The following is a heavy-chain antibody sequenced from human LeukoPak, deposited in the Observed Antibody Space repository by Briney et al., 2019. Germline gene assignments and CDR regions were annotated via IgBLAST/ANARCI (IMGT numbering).Heavy chain of an antibody. Sequence: PSETLSLTCTVSVGSISSSSYYWGWTRQPPGKGLEWIGSIYYSGSTYYNPSLKSRVTISVDTSKNQFSLKLSSVTAADTAVYYCAGQTKEWSLDYWGQGTLVTVSS. V-gene: IGHV4-39*07. CDR2: IYYSGST. D-gene: IGHD3-3*01. CDR1: VGSISSSSYY. CDR3: AGQTKEWSLDY. J-gene: IGHJ4*02.